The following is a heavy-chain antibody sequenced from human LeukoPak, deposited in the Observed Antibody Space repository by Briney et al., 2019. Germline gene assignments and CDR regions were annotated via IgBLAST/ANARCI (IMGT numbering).Heavy chain of an antibody. CDR1: GFTFSSYA. CDR3: AKGAVYYDSSGYYRIDY. D-gene: IGHD3-22*01. V-gene: IGHV3-23*01. CDR2: ISGSGGSI. J-gene: IGHJ4*02. Sequence: TGGSLRLSCAASGFTFSSYAMSWVRQAPGKGLEWVSAISGSGGSIYYADSVKGRFTISRDNSKNTLYLQMDSLRAEDTAVYYCAKGAVYYDSSGYYRIDYWGQGTLVTVSS.